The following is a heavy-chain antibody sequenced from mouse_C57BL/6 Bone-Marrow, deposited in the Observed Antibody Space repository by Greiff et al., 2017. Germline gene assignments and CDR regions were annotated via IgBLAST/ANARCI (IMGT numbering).Heavy chain of an antibody. CDR2: IWSGGST. V-gene: IGHV2-2*01. Sequence: VQLVESGPGLVQPSQCLSITCTVSGFSLTSYGVHWVRQSPGKGLEWLGVIWSGGSTDNNAAFISRLSISKDNSKSQVFFKMNSLQADDTAIYYCARMKGHYYDGESMDNWGQGTSVTVSS. CDR1: GFSLTSYG. D-gene: IGHD1-1*01. J-gene: IGHJ4*01. CDR3: ARMKGHYYDGESMDN.